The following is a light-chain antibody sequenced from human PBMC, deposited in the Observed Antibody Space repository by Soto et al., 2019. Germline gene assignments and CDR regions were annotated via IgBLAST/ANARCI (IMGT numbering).Light chain of an antibody. CDR3: QNYNSYSEA. CDR2: KAS. CDR1: QTISSW. J-gene: IGKJ1*01. V-gene: IGKV1-5*03. Sequence: DIQMTQSPSTLSGSVGDIVTITCRASQTISSWLAWYQQKPGKAPKLLIYKASTLKSGVPSRFSGSGSGTEFTLTISSLQPDDFATYYCQNYNSYSEACGQGTKGDIK.